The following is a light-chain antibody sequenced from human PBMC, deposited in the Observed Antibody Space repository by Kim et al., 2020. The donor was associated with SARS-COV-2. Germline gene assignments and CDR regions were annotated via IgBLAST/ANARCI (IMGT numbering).Light chain of an antibody. CDR3: MQGTNWPWT. Sequence: DVVLTQAPLSLPVTLGQPASISCRSSRSLVHGDGNTYLSWFQQRPGQSPRRLIYKVSNRDSGVPDRFSGSGSGTDFTLKISRVEAEDVGVYYCMQGTNWPWTFGQGTKVDIK. V-gene: IGKV2-30*02. J-gene: IGKJ1*01. CDR1: RSLVHGDGNTY. CDR2: KVS.